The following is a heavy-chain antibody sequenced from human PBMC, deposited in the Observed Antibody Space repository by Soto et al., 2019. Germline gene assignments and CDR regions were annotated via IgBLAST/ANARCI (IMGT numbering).Heavy chain of an antibody. D-gene: IGHD3-22*01. CDR3: ARDRLRGYDSSGFYS. Sequence: QVQLVQSGSQLRKPGASVKVSCETSGYAFSSYGLHWVRQAPGQGLEWMGWINPYNGNRNYAPKFEDRLTMTSATSTHTVYMELRSLKPDDTAIYFCARDRLRGYDSSGFYSWGQGTLVTVSS. V-gene: IGHV1-18*01. J-gene: IGHJ4*02. CDR2: INPYNGNR. CDR1: GYAFSSYG.